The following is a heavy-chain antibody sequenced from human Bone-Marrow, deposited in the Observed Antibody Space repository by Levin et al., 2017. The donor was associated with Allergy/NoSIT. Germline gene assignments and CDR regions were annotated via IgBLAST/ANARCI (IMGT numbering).Heavy chain of an antibody. J-gene: IGHJ5*02. CDR1: GGSISSGGYY. V-gene: IGHV4-31*03. D-gene: IGHD3-10*01. CDR3: ARVPLRGGWFDP. CDR2: TYYSGST. Sequence: LRLSCTVSGGSISSGGYYWSWIRQHPGKGLEWIGYTYYSGSTYYNPSLKSRVTISVDTSKNQFSLKLSSVTAADTAVYYCARVPLRGGWFDPWGQGTLVTVSS.